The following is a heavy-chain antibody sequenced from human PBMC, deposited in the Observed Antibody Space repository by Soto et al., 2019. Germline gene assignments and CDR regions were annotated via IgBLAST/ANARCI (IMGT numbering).Heavy chain of an antibody. CDR1: GGSISSYY. V-gene: IGHV4-59*08. Sequence: SETLSLTCTVSGGSISSYYWSWIRQPPGKGLEWIGYIYYSGSTNYNPSLKSRVTISVDTSKNQFSLKLSSVTAADTAVYYCARTYDFWSGLRAFDIWGQGTMVTVSS. D-gene: IGHD3-3*01. J-gene: IGHJ3*02. CDR2: IYYSGST. CDR3: ARTYDFWSGLRAFDI.